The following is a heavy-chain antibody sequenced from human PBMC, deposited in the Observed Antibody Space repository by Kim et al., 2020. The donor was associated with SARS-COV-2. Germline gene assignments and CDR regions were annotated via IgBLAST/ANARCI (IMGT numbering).Heavy chain of an antibody. CDR3: ARVLAARDKRFDP. V-gene: IGHV4-34*01. Sequence: SNPSLKSRVTISVDTPKNQFSLKLSSVTAADTAVHYCARVLAARDKRFDPWGQGTLVTVSS. D-gene: IGHD6-6*01. J-gene: IGHJ5*02.